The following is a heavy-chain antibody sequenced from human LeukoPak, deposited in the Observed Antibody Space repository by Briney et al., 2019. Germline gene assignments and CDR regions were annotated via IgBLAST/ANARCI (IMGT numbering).Heavy chain of an antibody. Sequence: GGSLRLSCAASGFTFTTYWMSWVRQAPGKGLEWVSVIGGDSAAAYYSDSVKGRFTISRDNSKNTLYLQMNKLRAEDTAVYYCAKYYLVGASRWFDPWGQGTLVTASS. D-gene: IGHD1-26*01. CDR1: GFTFTTYW. V-gene: IGHV3-23*01. CDR3: AKYYLVGASRWFDP. J-gene: IGHJ5*02. CDR2: IGGDSAAA.